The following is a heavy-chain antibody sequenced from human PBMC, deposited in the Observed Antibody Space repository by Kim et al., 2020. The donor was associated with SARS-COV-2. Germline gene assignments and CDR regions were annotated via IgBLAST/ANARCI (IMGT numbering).Heavy chain of an antibody. D-gene: IGHD2-2*01. J-gene: IGHJ6*02. CDR1: GYTFTSYG. CDR3: ARYGRWENCSSTSCYVEYYYYGMDV. Sequence: ASVKVSCKASGYTFTSYGISWVRQAPGQGLEWMGWISSYNGNTNYAQKLQGRVTMTTDTSTSTAYMELRSLRSDDTAVYYCARYGRWENCSSTSCYVEYYYYGMDVWGQGTTVTVSS. V-gene: IGHV1-18*01. CDR2: ISSYNGNT.